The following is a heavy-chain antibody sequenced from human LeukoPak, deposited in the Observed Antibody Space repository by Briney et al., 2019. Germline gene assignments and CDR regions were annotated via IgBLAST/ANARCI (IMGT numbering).Heavy chain of an antibody. CDR1: GGSISNYY. CDR3: ASAPAAGDYYGMDV. Sequence: SETLSLTCTVSGGSISNYYWSWIRQPPGKGLEWIGYIYYSGSTDYNPSLKSRVAISVDTSKNQFCLRLSSVTAADTAVYYCASAPAAGDYYGMDVWGQGTTVTVSS. V-gene: IGHV4-59*01. D-gene: IGHD6-13*01. J-gene: IGHJ6*02. CDR2: IYYSGST.